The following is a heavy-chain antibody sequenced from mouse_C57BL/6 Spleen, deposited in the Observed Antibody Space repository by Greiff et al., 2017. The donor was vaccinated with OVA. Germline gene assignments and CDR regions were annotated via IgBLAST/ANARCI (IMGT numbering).Heavy chain of an antibody. J-gene: IGHJ1*03. CDR2: ISDGGSYH. D-gene: IGHD1-1*01. Sequence: EVQLQESGGGLVKPGGSLKLSCAASGFTFSSYAMSWVRQTPEKRLEWVATISDGGSYHYYPDNVKGRFTISRDNAKNNLYQQMSHLKSEDTAMYYCARDLGYYGSSWYFDVWGTGTTVTVSS. CDR1: GFTFSSYA. V-gene: IGHV5-4*01. CDR3: ARDLGYYGSSWYFDV.